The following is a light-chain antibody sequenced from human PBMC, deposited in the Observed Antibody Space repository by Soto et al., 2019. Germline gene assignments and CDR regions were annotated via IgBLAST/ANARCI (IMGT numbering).Light chain of an antibody. CDR1: QSVSSK. V-gene: IGKV3-15*01. Sequence: MAITQFSVTPSVLPGGRATLSCPASQSVSSKLAWYQQKPRQAHRLIVYDTSTRATGIPARFSGSGSGTEFTLTISSLQSEDFAVYYGQRYRNWPPITFGQGTRLEIK. CDR2: DTS. CDR3: QRYRNWPPIT. J-gene: IGKJ5*01.